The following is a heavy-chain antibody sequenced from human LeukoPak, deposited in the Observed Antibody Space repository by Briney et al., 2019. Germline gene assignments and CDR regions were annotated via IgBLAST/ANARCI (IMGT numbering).Heavy chain of an antibody. Sequence: PGGTLRLSCAASGFPFNTYWMLWVRQAPGRGLVWVSSVTTEGTTTEYADSVRARFTISRDNAKNTLYLQMSSLTDEDTAVYFCAKGTHLSNSYTSLDSWGQGTLVTVSS. V-gene: IGHV3-74*03. CDR1: GFPFNTYW. D-gene: IGHD4-11*01. CDR3: AKGTHLSNSYTSLDS. CDR2: VTTEGTTT. J-gene: IGHJ5*01.